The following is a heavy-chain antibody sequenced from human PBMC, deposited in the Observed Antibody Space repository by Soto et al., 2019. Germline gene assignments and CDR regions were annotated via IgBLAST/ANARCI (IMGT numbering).Heavy chain of an antibody. D-gene: IGHD3-9*01. V-gene: IGHV3-23*01. Sequence: GGSLRLSCAASGFTFSSYAMSWVRQAPGKGLEWVSAISGSGGSTYYADSVKGRFTISRDNSKNTLYLQMSSLRAEDTAVYYCVKTDYDILTGGTFDIWGQGTMVTVSS. J-gene: IGHJ3*02. CDR1: GFTFSSYA. CDR3: VKTDYDILTGGTFDI. CDR2: ISGSGGST.